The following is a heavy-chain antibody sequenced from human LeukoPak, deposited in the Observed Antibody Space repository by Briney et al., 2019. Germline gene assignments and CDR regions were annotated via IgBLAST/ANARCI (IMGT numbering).Heavy chain of an antibody. D-gene: IGHD3-22*01. J-gene: IGHJ4*02. CDR1: GFTFSTYN. Sequence: GGSLRLSCAPSGFTFSTYNMNWGRQAPGPGLEWLAYITSNINTIYYADSVKGRFTISRDNAKNSLYLQMNSLRAEDTAVYYCVLGGYDSPYLGFDYWGQGTLVTVSS. CDR2: ITSNINTI. CDR3: VLGGYDSPYLGFDY. V-gene: IGHV3-48*04.